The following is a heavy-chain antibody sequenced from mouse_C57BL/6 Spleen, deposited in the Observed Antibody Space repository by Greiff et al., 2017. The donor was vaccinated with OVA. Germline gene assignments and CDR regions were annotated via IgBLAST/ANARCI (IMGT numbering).Heavy chain of an antibody. V-gene: IGHV2-6-1*01. CDR2: IWSAGST. CDR1: GFSLTSYG. J-gene: IGHJ4*01. CDR3: ARHHYGSSYEGMDY. Sequence: VQLQESGPGLVAPSQSLSITCTVSGFSLTSYGVHWVRQPPGKGLEWLVVIWSAGSTTYNSALKSRLSISKDNSTSKVFLKMNSLQTDDTAMYYCARHHYGSSYEGMDYWGQGTSVTVSS. D-gene: IGHD1-1*01.